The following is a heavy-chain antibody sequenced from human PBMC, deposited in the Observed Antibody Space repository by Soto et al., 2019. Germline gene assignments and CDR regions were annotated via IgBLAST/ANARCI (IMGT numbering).Heavy chain of an antibody. V-gene: IGHV3-74*01. CDR3: ARDSYGSCTH. D-gene: IGHD2-15*01. CDR1: GFPFSSNW. J-gene: IGHJ4*02. CDR2: ISNDESST. Sequence: EVQLVESGGGLVQPGGSLRLSCAVSGFPFSSNWMHWVRQAPGKGLVWVSRISNDESSTTYADSVRGRFTISRDNAKNTLYLQMHSLGAEDTGVYYCARDSYGSCTHWGQGTLVTVSS.